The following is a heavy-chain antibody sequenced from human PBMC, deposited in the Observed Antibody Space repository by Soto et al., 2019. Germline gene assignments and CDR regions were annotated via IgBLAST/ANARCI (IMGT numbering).Heavy chain of an antibody. Sequence: QVQLQESGPGPVNPSQTLSLTCNVSGGSISSGGHYWSWIRQHPGKGLEWIGYIYYSGRTYYNPALKRRVTISVDTSKNQFSLKLNSVTAADTAVYYCARNSNGYDQIDYWGQGTLVTVSS. CDR3: ARNSNGYDQIDY. J-gene: IGHJ4*02. D-gene: IGHD3-22*01. CDR2: IYYSGRT. V-gene: IGHV4-31*03. CDR1: GGSISSGGHY.